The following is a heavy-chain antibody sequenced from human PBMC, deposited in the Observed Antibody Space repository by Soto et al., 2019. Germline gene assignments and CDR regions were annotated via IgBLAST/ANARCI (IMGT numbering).Heavy chain of an antibody. D-gene: IGHD1-26*01. Sequence: EVQLLESGGGLVQPGGSLRLSCAASGFTFISYAMSWVRQAPGKGLECVSSISGSGGSTYYADSVKGRFAISGDNSKNTLYLQMNSLRAEDTAVYYCAKEGPTSRPSEADSWGQGTLVTVSS. V-gene: IGHV3-23*01. CDR2: ISGSGGST. CDR3: AKEGPTSRPSEADS. J-gene: IGHJ4*02. CDR1: GFTFISYA.